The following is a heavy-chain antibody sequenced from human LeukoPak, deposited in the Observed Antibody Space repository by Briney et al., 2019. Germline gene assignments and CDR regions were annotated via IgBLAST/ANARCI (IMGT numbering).Heavy chain of an antibody. CDR3: ARDRGYGYYYDSSGYYYFDY. CDR2: VYYTGST. J-gene: IGHJ4*02. D-gene: IGHD3-22*01. Sequence: PSEALSLTCTVSGGSISSYYWSWVRQPPGKGLEWIGFVYYTGSTNYSPSLKSRVTISVDTSKNQFSLKLRSVTAADTAVYYCARDRGYGYYYDSSGYYYFDYWGQGTLVTVSS. V-gene: IGHV4-59*01. CDR1: GGSISSYY.